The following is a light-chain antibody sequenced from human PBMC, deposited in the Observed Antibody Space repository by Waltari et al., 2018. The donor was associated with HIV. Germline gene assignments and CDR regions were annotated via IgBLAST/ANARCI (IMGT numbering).Light chain of an antibody. CDR1: QTIKNY. J-gene: IGKJ4*01. CDR3: QQTYTTPLLA. V-gene: IGKV1-39*01. CDR2: EAS. Sequence: DIQMTQSPSSLSASVGDRVIVTCRASQTIKNYLNWYQQKAGRAPKLLLYEASTLQSGVPSRFSGSGSGTDFSLTISSLQPEDFATYYCQQTYTTPLLAFGGGTKVEI.